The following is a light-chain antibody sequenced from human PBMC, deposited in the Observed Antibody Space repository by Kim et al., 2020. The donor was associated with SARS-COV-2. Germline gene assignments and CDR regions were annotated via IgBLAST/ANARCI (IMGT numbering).Light chain of an antibody. V-gene: IGKV1-5*01. J-gene: IGKJ1*01. CDR2: DTS. CDR3: QRYTTYSGT. CDR1: QTIGTW. Sequence: ASVGDTVTITCRASQTIGTWLAWYQQKPGKAPKLVIYDTSTLESGVPSRFSGSGSGTEFTLTISSLQPEDFATYYCQRYTTYSGTFGQGTKVDIK.